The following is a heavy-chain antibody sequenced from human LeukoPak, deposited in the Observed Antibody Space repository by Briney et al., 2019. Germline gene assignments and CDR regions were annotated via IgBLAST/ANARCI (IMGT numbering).Heavy chain of an antibody. CDR1: GGSISSYY. CDR2: IYTSGST. CDR3: ARHLLEYSSSSWGYYYYYMDV. J-gene: IGHJ6*03. D-gene: IGHD6-6*01. V-gene: IGHV4-4*09. Sequence: SETLSLTCTASGGSISSYYWSWIRQPPGKGLEWIGYIYTSGSTNYNPSLKSRVTISVDTSKNQFSLKLSSVTAADTAVYYCARHLLEYSSSSWGYYYYYMDVWGKGTTVTVSS.